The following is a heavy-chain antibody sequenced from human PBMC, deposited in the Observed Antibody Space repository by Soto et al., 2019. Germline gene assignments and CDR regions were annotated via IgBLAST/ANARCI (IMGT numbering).Heavy chain of an antibody. J-gene: IGHJ6*03. Sequence: QVQLVQSGAEVKKPGSSVKVSCKASGGTFSSYTISWVRQAPGQGLEWMGRIIPILGIANYAQKFQGRVTITAAKSTSTAYMELSSLRSEDTAVYYCARATDSYGRDYYYYYMDVWGKGTTVTVSS. D-gene: IGHD5-18*01. V-gene: IGHV1-69*02. CDR1: GGTFSSYT. CDR2: IIPILGIA. CDR3: ARATDSYGRDYYYYYMDV.